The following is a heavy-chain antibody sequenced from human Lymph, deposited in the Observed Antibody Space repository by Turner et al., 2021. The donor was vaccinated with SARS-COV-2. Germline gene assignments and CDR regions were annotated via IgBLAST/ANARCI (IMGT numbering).Heavy chain of an antibody. Sequence: EVQLVETGGGLIQPGGSRRHSSAASGFTVSSNYMTWVRQAPVNGLEWVSLIYSGGSTYYADSVKGRFTISRDNSKNTLYLQMNSMRAEDTAIYYCARDLQLYGMDVWGQGTTVTVSS. V-gene: IGHV3-53*02. J-gene: IGHJ6*02. CDR2: IYSGGST. D-gene: IGHD1-1*01. CDR1: GFTVSSNY. CDR3: ARDLQLYGMDV.